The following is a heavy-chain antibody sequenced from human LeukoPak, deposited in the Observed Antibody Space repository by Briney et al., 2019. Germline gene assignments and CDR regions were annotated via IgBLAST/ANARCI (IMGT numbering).Heavy chain of an antibody. D-gene: IGHD1-26*01. CDR1: GGSISSYY. J-gene: IGHJ4*02. Sequence: KTSETLSLTCTVSGGSISSYYWSWIRQPAGKGLEWIGRIYTSGSTNYNPSLKSRVTMSVDTSKNQFSLKLSSVTAADTAVYYCARVGSDSAPSSGSYNYFDYWGQGTLVTVSS. V-gene: IGHV4-4*07. CDR2: IYTSGST. CDR3: ARVGSDSAPSSGSYNYFDY.